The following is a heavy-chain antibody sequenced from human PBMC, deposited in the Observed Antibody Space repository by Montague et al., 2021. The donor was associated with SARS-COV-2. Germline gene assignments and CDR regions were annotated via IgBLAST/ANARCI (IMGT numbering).Heavy chain of an antibody. CDR2: IYYSGST. Sequence: SETLSLTCSVSGDSISNYSWSWIRQSPGKGLEWIGYIYYSGSTNYNPFLTSRVTISVDTSKNQVSLKLTSVTAADTAVYYCARHYSATLPAVYWGQGTLVTVSS. CDR1: GDSISNYS. V-gene: IGHV4-59*08. D-gene: IGHD2-15*01. CDR3: ARHYSATLPAVY. J-gene: IGHJ4*02.